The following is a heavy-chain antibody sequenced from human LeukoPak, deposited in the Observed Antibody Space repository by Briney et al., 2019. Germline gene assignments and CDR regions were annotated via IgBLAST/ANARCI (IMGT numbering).Heavy chain of an antibody. CDR2: ITGSGART. J-gene: IGHJ6*03. Sequence: GGSLRLSCAASGFTFRNYAMNWVRQAPGKGLEWVSGITGSGARTNYADFVKGRFTMSGDNSKNTLYLQMNGLRAEDTAVYYCAKDGVVGSRRNYMDVWGKGTAVAVSS. CDR1: GFTFRNYA. CDR3: AKDGVVGSRRNYMDV. V-gene: IGHV3-23*01. D-gene: IGHD1-26*01.